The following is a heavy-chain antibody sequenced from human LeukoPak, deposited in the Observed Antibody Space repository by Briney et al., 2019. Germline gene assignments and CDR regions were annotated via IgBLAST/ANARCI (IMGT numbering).Heavy chain of an antibody. V-gene: IGHV3-30*02. CDR3: ANLPWRNTMIVVAHG. CDR2: IRYDGSNK. CDR1: GFTFSSYS. D-gene: IGHD3-22*01. Sequence: PGGSLRLSCAASGFTFSSYSMNWVRQAPGKGLEWVAFIRYDGSNKYYADSVKGRFTISRDNSKNTLYLQMNSLRAEDTAVYYCANLPWRNTMIVVAHGWGQGTLVTVSS. J-gene: IGHJ4*02.